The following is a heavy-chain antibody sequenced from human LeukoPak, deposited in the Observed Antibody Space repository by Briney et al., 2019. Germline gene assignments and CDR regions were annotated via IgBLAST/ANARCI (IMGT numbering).Heavy chain of an antibody. CDR2: IKSKTDGGTT. CDR1: GFTFSNAW. J-gene: IGHJ6*03. V-gene: IGHV3-15*01. D-gene: IGHD3-10*01. Sequence: VGSLRLSCAASGFTFSNAWMSWVRQAPGKGLEWVGRIKSKTDGGTTDYAAPVKGRFTTSRDDSKNTLYLQMNRLKTEDTAVYYCTATRGVTRSYYYYYYMDVWGKGTTVTISS. CDR3: TATRGVTRSYYYYYYMDV.